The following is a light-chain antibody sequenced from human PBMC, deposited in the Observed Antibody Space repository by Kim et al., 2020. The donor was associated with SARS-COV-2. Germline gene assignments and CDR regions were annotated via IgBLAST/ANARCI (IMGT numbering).Light chain of an antibody. Sequence: GQAFTISCTGTSSDVGSYNLVSWYQQPPGKAPKVMIYEVSNRPSGVPDRFSGSKSGNTASLTISGLQAEDEADYYCSSYTSSSTVVFGGGTQLTVL. CDR2: EVS. J-gene: IGLJ2*01. V-gene: IGLV2-18*02. CDR1: SSDVGSYNL. CDR3: SSYTSSSTVV.